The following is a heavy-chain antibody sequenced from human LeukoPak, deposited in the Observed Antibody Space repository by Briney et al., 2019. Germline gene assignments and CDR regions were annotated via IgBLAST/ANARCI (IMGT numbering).Heavy chain of an antibody. D-gene: IGHD2-2*01. V-gene: IGHV3-23*01. J-gene: IGHJ4*02. Sequence: PGGSLRLSCAASGFTFSSYAMSWVRQAPGKGLEWVSAISGSGGSTYYADSAKGRFTISRDNSKNTLYLQMNSLRAEDTAVYYCAKVRGGVPAAQYVDYWGQGTLVTVSS. CDR1: GFTFSSYA. CDR3: AKVRGGVPAAQYVDY. CDR2: ISGSGGST.